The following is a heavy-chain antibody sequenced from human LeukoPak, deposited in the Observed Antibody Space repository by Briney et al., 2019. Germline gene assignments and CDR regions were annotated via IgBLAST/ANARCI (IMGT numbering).Heavy chain of an antibody. CDR1: GGTFSSYA. V-gene: IGHV1-46*01. CDR2: INPGGGST. D-gene: IGHD2-2*02. Sequence: ASVKVSCKASGGTFSSYAISWVRQAPGQGLEGMGIINPGGGSTSYGQKFQDRITMTRDTSTSTVYMELSSLSSEDTAVYYCARVGKTTCYRECWFDPWGQGTLFTVSS. J-gene: IGHJ5*02. CDR3: ARVGKTTCYRECWFDP.